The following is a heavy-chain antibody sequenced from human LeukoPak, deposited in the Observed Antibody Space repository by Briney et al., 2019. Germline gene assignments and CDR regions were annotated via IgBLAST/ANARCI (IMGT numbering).Heavy chain of an antibody. Sequence: GRSLRLSCAAYGFTFSSYGMHWVRQGSGKGLEWVAVIWYDGSKKYYADSVKGRFTISRDNSKNTLYLQMNSLRAEDTAVYYCVRERCSSTSCYKGYYYYGMDVWGQGTTVTVSS. D-gene: IGHD2-2*02. V-gene: IGHV3-33*01. CDR1: GFTFSSYG. CDR2: IWYDGSKK. CDR3: VRERCSSTSCYKGYYYYGMDV. J-gene: IGHJ6*02.